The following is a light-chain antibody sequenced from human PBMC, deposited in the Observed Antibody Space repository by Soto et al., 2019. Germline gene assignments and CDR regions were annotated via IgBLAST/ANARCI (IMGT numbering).Light chain of an antibody. CDR3: SSYAGSNNLV. J-gene: IGLJ2*01. V-gene: IGLV2-8*01. CDR1: SSDVGGYNS. Sequence: QSALTQPPSASGSPGQSVTISCTGTSSDVGGYNSVSWYQQHPGKAPKLMIYEVSKRPSGVTDRFSGSKSGNTASLTVSGIKAEDEADYCCSSYAGSNNLVFGRGTKLTVL. CDR2: EVS.